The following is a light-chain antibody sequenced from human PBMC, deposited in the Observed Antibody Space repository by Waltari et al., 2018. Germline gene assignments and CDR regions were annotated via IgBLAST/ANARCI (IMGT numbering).Light chain of an antibody. V-gene: IGLV1-51*02. J-gene: IGLJ7*01. CDR1: HSNIGNHY. CDR2: EDS. CDR3: GTWDSSLSGAV. Sequence: QSVLTQPPSVSAAPGPRVPISSSGGHSNIGNHYVSWYRQFPGTAPKLLIYEDSERPSGVPGRFSGSKSGTSATLDITGLQAGDEADYYCGTWDSSLSGAVFGGGTHLTVL.